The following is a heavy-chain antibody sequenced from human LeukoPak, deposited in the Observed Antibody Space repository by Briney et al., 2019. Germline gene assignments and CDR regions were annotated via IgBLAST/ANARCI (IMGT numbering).Heavy chain of an antibody. D-gene: IGHD5-18*01. V-gene: IGHV1-2*02. J-gene: IGHJ6*03. CDR3: ARSWIQLWDYYYYYMDV. Sequence: ASVKVSCKASGYTFTGYYMHWVRQAPGQGLEWMGWINPNSGGTNYAQKFQGRVTMTRDTSISTAYMELSRLRSDDTAVYYCARSWIQLWDYYYYYMDVWGKGPTVTVSS. CDR1: GYTFTGYY. CDR2: INPNSGGT.